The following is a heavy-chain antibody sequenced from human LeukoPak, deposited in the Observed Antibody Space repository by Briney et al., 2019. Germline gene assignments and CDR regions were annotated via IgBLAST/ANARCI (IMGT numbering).Heavy chain of an antibody. CDR2: ISGSGSTI. D-gene: IGHD2-15*01. CDR1: GFTFSDYY. CDR3: ARDLGYCSGSTCYVGYFDY. J-gene: IGHJ4*02. V-gene: IGHV3-11*04. Sequence: GGSLRLSCAASGFTFSDYYMSWIRQAPGKGLEWVSYISGSGSTIYYADSVKGRFTISRDNSKNTLYLQMNSLRAEDTAVYYCARDLGYCSGSTCYVGYFDYWGQGTQVTVSS.